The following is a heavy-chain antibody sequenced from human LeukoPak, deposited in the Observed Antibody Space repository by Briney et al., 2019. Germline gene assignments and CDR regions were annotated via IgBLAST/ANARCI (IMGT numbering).Heavy chain of an antibody. CDR1: GYSISSGYY. CDR3: ARLDYYDSSGYRGDY. Sequence: PSETLSLTCAVSGYSISSGYYWGWIRQPPGKGLEWIGSIYHSGSTYYNPSLKSRVTISVDASKNQFSLKLSSATAADTAVYYCARLDYYDSSGYRGDYWGQGTLVTVSS. D-gene: IGHD3-22*01. V-gene: IGHV4-38-2*01. J-gene: IGHJ4*02. CDR2: IYHSGST.